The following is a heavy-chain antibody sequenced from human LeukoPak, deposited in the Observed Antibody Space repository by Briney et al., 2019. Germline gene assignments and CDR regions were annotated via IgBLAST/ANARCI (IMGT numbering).Heavy chain of an antibody. J-gene: IGHJ4*02. CDR2: IQYDGSEK. D-gene: IGHD5-18*01. V-gene: IGHV3-30-3*01. CDR3: ARASRGYSYGSVLFDY. CDR1: GFIFSSHA. Sequence: PGGSLRLSCAASGFIFSSHAMHWVRRAPGKGLEWAAVIQYDGSEKRYADSVKGRFTVSRDNSKNTLYLQMDSLTAEDTAVYHCARASRGYSYGSVLFDYWGQGTLVTVSS.